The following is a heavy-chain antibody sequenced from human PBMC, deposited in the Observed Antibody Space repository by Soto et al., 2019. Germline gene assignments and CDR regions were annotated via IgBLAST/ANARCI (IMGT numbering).Heavy chain of an antibody. V-gene: IGHV3-53*01. D-gene: IGHD2-21*01. CDR1: GFTVSSKY. CDR2: IYSDGST. CDR3: ATERGPTYYFDY. Sequence: GGSLRLSCAASGFTVSSKYMSWVRQAPGKGLEWVSVIYSDGSTYYADSVRGRFTISRDNSKNTLYLQMNSLRAEDTAVYYCATERGPTYYFDYWGQGTLVTVSS. J-gene: IGHJ4*02.